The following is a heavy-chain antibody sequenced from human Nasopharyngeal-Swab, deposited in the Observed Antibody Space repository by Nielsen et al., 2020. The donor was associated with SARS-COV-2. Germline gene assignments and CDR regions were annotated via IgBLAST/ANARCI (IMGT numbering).Heavy chain of an antibody. V-gene: IGHV4-39*01. CDR1: GGSISSSSYY. Sequence: SETLSLTCTVSGGSISSSSYYWGWIRQPPGKGLEWIGSIFYSGSTYYNPSLKSRVTISVDTSKNQFSLRLSSVTAADTAVYYCVRIPSLYSGSAPFDYWGRGTLVTVSS. J-gene: IGHJ4*02. D-gene: IGHD1-26*01. CDR2: IFYSGST. CDR3: VRIPSLYSGSAPFDY.